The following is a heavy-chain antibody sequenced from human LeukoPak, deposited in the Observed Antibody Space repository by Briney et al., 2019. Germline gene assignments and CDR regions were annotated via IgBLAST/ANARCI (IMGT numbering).Heavy chain of an antibody. J-gene: IGHJ5*02. Sequence: GGSLRLSCAASGFTFSSYAMEWVRQAPGKGLEWVSSITGSSDSIYYADSVKGRFTISRDNAKNSVYLQMNSLRAEDTAVYYCAKSWFDPWGQGTLVTVSS. CDR2: ITGSSDSI. CDR3: AKSWFDP. V-gene: IGHV3-21*04. CDR1: GFTFSSYA.